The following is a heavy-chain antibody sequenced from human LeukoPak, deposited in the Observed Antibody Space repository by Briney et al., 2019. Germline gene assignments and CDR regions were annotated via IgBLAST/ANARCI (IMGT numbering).Heavy chain of an antibody. V-gene: IGHV3-7*01. Sequence: GGSLRLSCAVSGFTFSNYWMTWVRQAPGKGLECVANIKHDGSQKYYEDSVKGRFSISRDNAKNSLYLQMNSLRAEDTAVYYCATWRGYGYGLDYWGQGTLVTVSS. D-gene: IGHD5-18*01. CDR3: ATWRGYGYGLDY. CDR1: GFTFSNYW. J-gene: IGHJ4*02. CDR2: IKHDGSQK.